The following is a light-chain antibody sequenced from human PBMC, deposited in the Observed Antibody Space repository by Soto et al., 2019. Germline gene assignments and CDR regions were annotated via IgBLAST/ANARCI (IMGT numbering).Light chain of an antibody. CDR1: QYISSW. CDR3: QQYNSYSPLT. CDR2: DTF. V-gene: IGKV1-5*01. J-gene: IGKJ4*01. Sequence: DIQMTQSPSSLSASIGDRVTITCRASQYISSWLAWYQQKPGKAPKLLMFDTFSLESGVPSRFSGSRSGTEVTLTISSLQHDDYATYYCQQYNSYSPLTFGGGTKVEIK.